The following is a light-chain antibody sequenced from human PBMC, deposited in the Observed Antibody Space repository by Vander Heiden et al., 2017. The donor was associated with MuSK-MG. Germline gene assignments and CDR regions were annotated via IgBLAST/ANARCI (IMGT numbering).Light chain of an antibody. J-gene: IGKJ1*01. CDR1: QSISSY. Sequence: DIQMSQFPSSLSASVGDRVTITCRASQSISSYLNWYQQKPGKAPKLLIYAASSLQSGVPSRFSGSGSGTDFTLTISRLQPEDFATYYCQQSDSTPWTFGRGTKVEIK. CDR2: AAS. V-gene: IGKV1-39*01. CDR3: QQSDSTPWT.